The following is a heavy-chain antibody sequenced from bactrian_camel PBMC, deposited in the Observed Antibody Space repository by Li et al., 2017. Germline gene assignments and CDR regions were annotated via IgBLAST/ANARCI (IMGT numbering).Heavy chain of an antibody. CDR1: EPASSRRC. Sequence: QLVESGGGSVQAGGSLRLSCASSEPASSRRCMGWFRQAPGKEREGVARIATGSGNTYYADSVKGRFIISLNDAKNTLYLQMSSLKPEDSGRYYCAGGRWSRPIQALPAPRQWNYWGQGTQVTVS. V-gene: IGHV3S28*01. J-gene: IGHJ4*01. CDR3: AGGRWSRPIQALPAPRQWNY. D-gene: IGHD1*01. CDR2: IATGSGNT.